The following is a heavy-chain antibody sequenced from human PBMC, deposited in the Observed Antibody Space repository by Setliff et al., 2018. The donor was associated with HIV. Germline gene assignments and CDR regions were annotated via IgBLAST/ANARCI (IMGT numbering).Heavy chain of an antibody. J-gene: IGHJ4*02. CDR1: GFTFSSYW. Sequence: GGSLRLSCAASGFTFSSYWMHWVRQAPGKGLVWVSHISNDGTRANYADSVKGRFSISKDNAKNTLYPQMNNLRAEDTAVYYCVTSPNIVSRWGQGTLVTVSS. CDR2: ISNDGTRA. D-gene: IGHD5-12*01. CDR3: VTSPNIVSR. V-gene: IGHV3-74*01.